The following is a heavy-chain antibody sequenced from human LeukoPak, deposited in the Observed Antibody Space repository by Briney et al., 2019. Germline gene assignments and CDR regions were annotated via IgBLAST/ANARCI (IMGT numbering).Heavy chain of an antibody. CDR3: ARDMGSGWSHPFDY. V-gene: IGHV3-11*04. CDR2: IASSGSTTD. D-gene: IGHD6-19*01. CDR1: GFTFSDYY. Sequence: PGGSLRLSCAASGFTFSDYYMSWIRQAPGKGLEWISYIASSGSTTDYHADSVKGRFTISRDNAKNSLYLQMNSLRAEDTAVYYCARDMGSGWSHPFDYWGQGTLVTVSS. J-gene: IGHJ4*02.